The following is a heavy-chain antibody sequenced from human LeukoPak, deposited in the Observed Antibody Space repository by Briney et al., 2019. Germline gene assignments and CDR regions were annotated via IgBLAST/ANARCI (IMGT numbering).Heavy chain of an antibody. CDR3: ARESAVAGIYYYCGMDV. J-gene: IGHJ6*02. V-gene: IGHV1-8*01. CDR1: GYTFTSYD. CDR2: MNTNSGNT. Sequence: ASVKVSCKASGYTFTSYDINWVRQAPGQGLEWMGWMNTNSGNTGYAQKFQGRVTMTRNTSISTAYMELSSLRSEDTAVYYCARESAVAGIYYYCGMDVWGQGTTVTVSS. D-gene: IGHD6-19*01.